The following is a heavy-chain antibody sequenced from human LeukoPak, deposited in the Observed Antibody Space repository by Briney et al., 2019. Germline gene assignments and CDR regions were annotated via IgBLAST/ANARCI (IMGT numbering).Heavy chain of an antibody. J-gene: IGHJ4*02. D-gene: IGHD3-3*01. CDR1: GGSFSGHY. CDR2: INHSGST. V-gene: IGHV4-34*01. CDR3: ASGQYYDLWSGYYVD. Sequence: SETLSLTCAVYGGSFSGHYWSWIRQPPGKGLEWIGEINHSGSTNYNPSLESRVTISVDTSKNHFSLKLSSVTAADTAVYYCASGQYYDLWSGYYVDWGQGTLVTVSA.